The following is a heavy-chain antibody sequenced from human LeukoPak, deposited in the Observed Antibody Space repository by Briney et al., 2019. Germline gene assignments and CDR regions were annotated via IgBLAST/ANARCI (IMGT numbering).Heavy chain of an antibody. Sequence: ASVKVSCKASGYTFTSYYMHCVRPAPGQGLEWMGMFNPSGGGTTYAQKFQGRVTMTRDTSTSTVYMELSSLRSEDTAVYYCARGRFVLDYYRFDYWGQGTLVTVSS. CDR2: FNPSGGGT. J-gene: IGHJ4*02. D-gene: IGHD3-22*01. V-gene: IGHV1-46*01. CDR3: ARGRFVLDYYRFDY. CDR1: GYTFTSYY.